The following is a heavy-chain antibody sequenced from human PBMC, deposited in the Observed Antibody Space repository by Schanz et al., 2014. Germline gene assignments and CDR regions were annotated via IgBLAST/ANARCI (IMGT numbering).Heavy chain of an antibody. V-gene: IGHV3-33*06. CDR3: VKDLQRELLRDDHYYGMDV. Sequence: QVQLVESGGGLVQPGRSLRLFCAASGFTFSRSGMHWVRQAPGKGLEWVAVVCYDGSKKYYADSVKGRFTTSRDNSKNTMYLQMNSLRAEDTAVYYCVKDLQRELLRDDHYYGMDVWGQGTTVTVSS. J-gene: IGHJ6*02. CDR1: GFTFSRSG. D-gene: IGHD1-26*01. CDR2: VCYDGSKK.